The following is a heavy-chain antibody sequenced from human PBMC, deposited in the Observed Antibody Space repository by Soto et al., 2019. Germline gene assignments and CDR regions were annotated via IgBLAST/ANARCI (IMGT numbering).Heavy chain of an antibody. CDR2: IYYSGST. CDR1: GGSIRSGSHY. Sequence: SETLSLTCTVSGGSIRSGSHYWSWIRQHPGKGLEWIGYIYYSGSTYYNPSLKSRITISISTSKNQFSLKLTSVTAADTAVYYCAREGGDGIDYWGQGTLVTVS. D-gene: IGHD3-16*01. V-gene: IGHV4-31*03. CDR3: AREGGDGIDY. J-gene: IGHJ4*02.